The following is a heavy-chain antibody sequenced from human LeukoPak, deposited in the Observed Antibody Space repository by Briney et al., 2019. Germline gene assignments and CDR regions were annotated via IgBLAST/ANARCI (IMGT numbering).Heavy chain of an antibody. V-gene: IGHV3-33*01. CDR3: ARSVRGSETGAGDAFDI. Sequence: GGSLRLSWGTSGFIFSNYGMPWVRQAPAKGLEWVAVIWNDGSNKYYADSVKGRFTISRDNSKTTLEMNSLRVEDTAVYYCARSVRGSETGAGDAFDIWGQGTMVTVSS. J-gene: IGHJ3*02. CDR1: GFIFSNYG. CDR2: IWNDGSNK. D-gene: IGHD1-1*01.